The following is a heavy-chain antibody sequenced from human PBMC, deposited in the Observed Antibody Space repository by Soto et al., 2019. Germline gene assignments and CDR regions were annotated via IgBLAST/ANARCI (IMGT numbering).Heavy chain of an antibody. CDR3: ARSYPGDNFDY. CDR2: IYYSGTT. J-gene: IGHJ4*02. Sequence: PSETLSLTCTVSGGSISSYYWIWIRQPPGKGLEWIGYIYYSGTTNYNPSLKSRVTISVDTSKNRFSLKLSSVTAADTAVYYCARSYPGDNFDYWGQGTLVTVSS. D-gene: IGHD2-21*02. CDR1: GGSISSYY. V-gene: IGHV4-59*01.